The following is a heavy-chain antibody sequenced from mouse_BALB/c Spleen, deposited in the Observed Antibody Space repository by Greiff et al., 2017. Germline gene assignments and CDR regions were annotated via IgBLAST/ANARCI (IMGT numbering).Heavy chain of an antibody. CDR2: IYPGDGDT. V-gene: IGHV1-87*01. D-gene: IGHD2-10*02. J-gene: IGHJ3*01. Sequence: VQLQQSGAELARPGASVKLSCKASGYTFTSYWMQWVKQRPGQGLEWIGAIYPGDGDTRYTQKFKGKATLTADKSSSTAYMQLSSLASEDSAVYYCARSGYGNPFAYWGQGTLVTVSA. CDR3: ARSGYGNPFAY. CDR1: GYTFTSYW.